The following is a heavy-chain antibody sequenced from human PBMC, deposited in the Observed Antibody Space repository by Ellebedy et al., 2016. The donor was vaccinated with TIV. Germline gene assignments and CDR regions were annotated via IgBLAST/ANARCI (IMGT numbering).Heavy chain of an antibody. J-gene: IGHJ4*02. CDR3: ARDATDRLDVDTAMVTPDWSY. V-gene: IGHV1-46*01. D-gene: IGHD5-18*01. CDR1: GYTFTSYY. CDR2: INPSGGST. Sequence: TSVKVSCKASGYTFTSYYMHWVRQAPGQGLEWMGIINPSGGSTSYAQKFQGRVTMTRDTSTSTVYMELSSLRSEDTAVYYCARDATDRLDVDTAMVTPDWSYWGQGTLVTVSS.